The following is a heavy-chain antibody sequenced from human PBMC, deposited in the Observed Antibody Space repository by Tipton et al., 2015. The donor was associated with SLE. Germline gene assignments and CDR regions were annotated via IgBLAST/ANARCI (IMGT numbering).Heavy chain of an antibody. CDR1: GGSISSYF. CDR2: IFYTGST. V-gene: IGHV4-59*01. J-gene: IGHJ6*02. Sequence: TLSLTCTVYGGSISSYFWTWIRQPPGKGLEWIGHIFYTGSTRYNPSLKSRVTISVDTSKSQIFLKMSSVTAADTAVYYCARDSLNWGSYYHGMDVWCQGTTVTVSS. CDR3: ARDSLNWGSYYHGMDV. D-gene: IGHD7-27*01.